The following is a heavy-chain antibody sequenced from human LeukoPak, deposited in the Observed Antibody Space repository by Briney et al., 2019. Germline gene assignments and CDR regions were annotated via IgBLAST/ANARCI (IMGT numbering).Heavy chain of an antibody. D-gene: IGHD1-1*01. CDR1: GFTFSSYA. V-gene: IGHV3-23*01. CDR2: ISGSGGST. Sequence: GGSLRPSCAASGFTFSSYAVSWVRQAPGKGLEWVSAISGSGGSTYYADSVKGRFTISRDNSKNTLYLQMNSLRAEDTAVYYCAKDDWNLRFDPWGQGTLVTVSS. J-gene: IGHJ5*02. CDR3: AKDDWNLRFDP.